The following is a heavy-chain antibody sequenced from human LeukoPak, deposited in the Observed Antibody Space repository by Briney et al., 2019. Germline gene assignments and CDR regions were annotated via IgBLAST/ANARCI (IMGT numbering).Heavy chain of an antibody. CDR2: IYTDGTT. CDR1: GFTFSTYS. V-gene: IGHV3-66*01. J-gene: IGHJ3*02. CDR3: ARDRVYGSSRTGAFDI. D-gene: IGHD6-13*01. Sequence: PGGSLRLSCAASGFTFSTYSMNWVRQAPGKGLEWVSVIYTDGTTYYADSVKGRFSISRDNSKNTLYLQMNTVRAEDTAVYYCARDRVYGSSRTGAFDIWGQGTMVTVSS.